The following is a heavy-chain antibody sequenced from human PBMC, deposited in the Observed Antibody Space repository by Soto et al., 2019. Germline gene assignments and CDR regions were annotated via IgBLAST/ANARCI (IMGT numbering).Heavy chain of an antibody. J-gene: IGHJ5*02. Sequence: PSQTLSRTYAISGDSVSRNSPACNWIRQSTSRGLEWLGRTYYRSKWYNDYAVSVKSRITINPDTSKNQFPLQLNSVTPEDTAVYYCARDQVAAAGTWFDPWGQGTLVTVSS. CDR3: ARDQVAAAGTWFDP. CDR1: GDSVSRNSPA. D-gene: IGHD6-13*01. CDR2: TYYRSKWYN. V-gene: IGHV6-1*01.